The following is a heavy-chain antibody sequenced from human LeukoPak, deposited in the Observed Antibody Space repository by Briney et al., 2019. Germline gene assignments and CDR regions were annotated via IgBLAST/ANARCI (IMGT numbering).Heavy chain of an antibody. CDR3: ASEHSSSWYDRPYYFDY. D-gene: IGHD6-13*01. J-gene: IGHJ4*02. CDR2: IIPIFGTA. CDR1: GYTFTGYY. Sequence: SVKVSCKASGYTFTGYYMHWVRQAPGQGLEWMGGIIPIFGTANYAQKFQGRVTITADESTSTAYMELSSLRSEDTAVYYCASEHSSSWYDRPYYFDYWGQGTLVTVSS. V-gene: IGHV1-69*13.